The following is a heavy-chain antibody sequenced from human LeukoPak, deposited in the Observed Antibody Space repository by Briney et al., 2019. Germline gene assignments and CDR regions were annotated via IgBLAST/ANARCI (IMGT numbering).Heavy chain of an antibody. CDR3: AKPISGGLAVTADWFDP. J-gene: IGHJ5*01. CDR1: GFAFSLYA. CDR2: INANSGTT. D-gene: IGHD6-19*01. V-gene: IGHV3-23*01. Sequence: GGSLSLFCAASGFAFSLYAMSWLRQPPGKWLESVSTINANSGTTSYAASVRGRFTISRDNSKNTLYLQLNTLRAEETVLYYCAKPISGGLAVTADWFDPWGQGSLVVVSS.